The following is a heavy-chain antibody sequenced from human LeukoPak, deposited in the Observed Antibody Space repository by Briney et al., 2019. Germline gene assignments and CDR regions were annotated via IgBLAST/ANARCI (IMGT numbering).Heavy chain of an antibody. CDR2: IIPILGIA. CDR3: AGGGREAAFDY. CDR1: GGTFSSYA. D-gene: IGHD2-15*01. Sequence: SVKVSCKASGGTFSSYAISWVRQAPGQGLEWMGRIIPILGIANYAQKFQGRVTITADKSTSTAYMELSSLRSEDTAVYYCAGGGREAAFDYWGQGTLVTVSS. J-gene: IGHJ4*02. V-gene: IGHV1-69*04.